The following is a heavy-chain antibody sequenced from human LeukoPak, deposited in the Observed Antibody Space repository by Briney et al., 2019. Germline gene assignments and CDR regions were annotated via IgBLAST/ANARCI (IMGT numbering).Heavy chain of an antibody. Sequence: GGSLRLSCAASGFTFSNYAMTWVRQAPGKGLEWVSAISGSGGSTYYADSVKGRFTISRGNSKNTLYLQMNSLRAEDTAVYYCARDRYLFDFDFWGQGILVTVSS. V-gene: IGHV3-23*01. J-gene: IGHJ4*02. CDR1: GFTFSNYA. CDR2: ISGSGGST. CDR3: ARDRYLFDFDF. D-gene: IGHD2-21*01.